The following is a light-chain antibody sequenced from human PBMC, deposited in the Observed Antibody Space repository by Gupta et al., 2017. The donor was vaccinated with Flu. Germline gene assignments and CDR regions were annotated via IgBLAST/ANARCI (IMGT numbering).Light chain of an antibody. CDR2: AAS. CDR1: QRISSY. V-gene: IGKV1-39*01. Sequence: SVGDRVTITCRASQRISSYLNWYQQKPGKAPKLLIYAASSLQSGVPSRFSGSGSGTDFTLTINSLQPEDFAIYFCQQSSSTLFTFGGGTKVEIK. J-gene: IGKJ4*01. CDR3: QQSSSTLFT.